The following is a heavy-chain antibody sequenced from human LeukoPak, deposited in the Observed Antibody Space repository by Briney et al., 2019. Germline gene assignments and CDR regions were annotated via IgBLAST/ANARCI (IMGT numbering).Heavy chain of an antibody. CDR2: INPNSGGT. V-gene: IGHV1-2*02. CDR1: GCTFSDSY. D-gene: IGHD6-13*01. J-gene: IGHJ4*02. CDR3: ARGAAAGYYFDY. Sequence: ASVKVSCKASGCTFSDSYIHWVRLAPGQGLEWMGWINPNSGGTNYAQKFQGRVTMTRDTSISTAYMELSRLRSDDTAVYYCARGAAAGYYFDYWGQGTLVTVSS.